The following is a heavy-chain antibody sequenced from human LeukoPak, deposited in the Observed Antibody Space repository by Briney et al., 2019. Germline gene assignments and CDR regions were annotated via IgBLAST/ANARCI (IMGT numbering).Heavy chain of an antibody. V-gene: IGHV3-23*01. D-gene: IGHD3-16*01. CDR2: ISDSGGST. CDR3: ARDLAVYGWGWFDP. J-gene: IGHJ5*02. Sequence: GSLRLSCEASGFTFSSYAMSWVRQAPGKGLEWVSAISDSGGSTYYADSVKGRFTISRDNAKNSLYLQMNSLRDEDTAVYYCARDLAVYGWGWFDPWGRGTLVTVSS. CDR1: GFTFSSYA.